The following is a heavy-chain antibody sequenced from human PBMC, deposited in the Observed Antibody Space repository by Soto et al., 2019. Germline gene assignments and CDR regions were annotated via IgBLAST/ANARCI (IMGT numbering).Heavy chain of an antibody. CDR2: INHSGST. CDR3: ARSTTGTTENYYYYYRDV. Sequence: SETLSLTCAVYGGSFSGYYWSWIRQPPGKGLEWIGEINHSGSTNYNPYLKSRVTISVDTSKDQFSLKLSSVTAADTAVYYCARSTTGTTENYYYYYRDVWGKGTTVTVSS. V-gene: IGHV4-34*01. CDR1: GGSFSGYY. J-gene: IGHJ6*03. D-gene: IGHD1-1*01.